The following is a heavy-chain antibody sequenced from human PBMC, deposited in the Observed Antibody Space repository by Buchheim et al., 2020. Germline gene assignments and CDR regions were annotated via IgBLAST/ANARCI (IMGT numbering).Heavy chain of an antibody. D-gene: IGHD3-10*01. Sequence: EVQLVESGGGLVQPGGSLRLSCAASGFTFSSYEMNWVRQAPGKGLEWVSYISSSGSTIYYADSVKGRFTISGDNAKNSLYLQMNSLRAEDTAVYYCAILWFGELLPYYYYGMDVWGQGTT. J-gene: IGHJ6*02. V-gene: IGHV3-48*03. CDR1: GFTFSSYE. CDR3: AILWFGELLPYYYYGMDV. CDR2: ISSSGSTI.